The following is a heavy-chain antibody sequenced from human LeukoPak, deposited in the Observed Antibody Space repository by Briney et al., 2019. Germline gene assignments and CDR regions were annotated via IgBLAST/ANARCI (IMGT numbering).Heavy chain of an antibody. CDR3: AKDFRSGSYYTDY. Sequence: PGGSLRLSCAASGFTFSSYAMSWGRQAPGKGLEWVSAISGSGGSTYYADSVKGRFTISRDNSKNTLYLQMNSLRAEDTAVYYCAKDFRSGSYYTDYCGQGTLVTVPS. CDR2: ISGSGGST. CDR1: GFTFSSYA. J-gene: IGHJ4*02. V-gene: IGHV3-23*01. D-gene: IGHD1-26*01.